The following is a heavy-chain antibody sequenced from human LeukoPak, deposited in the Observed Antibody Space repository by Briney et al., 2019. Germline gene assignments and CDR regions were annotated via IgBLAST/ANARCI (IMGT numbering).Heavy chain of an antibody. CDR1: GFTFDDYA. V-gene: IGHV3-43*02. D-gene: IGHD6-13*01. Sequence: GGSLRLSCTASGFTFDDYAMHWVRQAPGKGLEWVSLISGDGGSTYHADSVKGRFTISRDNSKNSLYLQMNSLRTEDTALYYCAKDSGSPSRMWAAAGTSEYFQHWGQGTLVTVSS. J-gene: IGHJ1*01. CDR3: AKDSGSPSRMWAAAGTSEYFQH. CDR2: ISGDGGST.